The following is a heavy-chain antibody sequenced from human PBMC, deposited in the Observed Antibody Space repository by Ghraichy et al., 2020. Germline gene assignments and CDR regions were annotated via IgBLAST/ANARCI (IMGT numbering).Heavy chain of an antibody. Sequence: PETLSLTCAVDDGSFSGLYWTWIRHSPGKGLEWVGEVTHRGTSEYNPSLRGRVIISADASKRQFSLRLDSVTATDSGIYYCARGFFTKYFDVWGQGTQVTVSS. D-gene: IGHD2-8*01. J-gene: IGHJ4*02. V-gene: IGHV4-34*01. CDR2: VTHRGTS. CDR1: DGSFSGLY. CDR3: ARGFFTKYFDV.